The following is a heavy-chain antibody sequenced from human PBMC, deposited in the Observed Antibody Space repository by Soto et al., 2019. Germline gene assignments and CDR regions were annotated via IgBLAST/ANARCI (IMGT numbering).Heavy chain of an antibody. CDR3: ARGHSTDCSNGVCSFFYNHEMDV. CDR1: GYSFTDYH. CDR2: INPKSGGT. J-gene: IGHJ6*02. Sequence: GASVKVSCNASGYSFTDYHIHWVRRAPGQGLEWLGRINPKSGGTSTAQKFQGWVTMTRDRSISTVYMELTRLRSDDTAVYFCARGHSTDCSNGVCSFFYNHEMDVWGQGTTVTVSS. D-gene: IGHD2-8*01. V-gene: IGHV1-2*04.